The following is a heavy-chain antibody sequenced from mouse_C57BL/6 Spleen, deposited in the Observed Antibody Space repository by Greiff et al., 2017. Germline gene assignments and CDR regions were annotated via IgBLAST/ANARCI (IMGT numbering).Heavy chain of an antibody. Sequence: QVQLQQSGAELARPGASVKLSCKASGYTFTSYGISWVKQRTGQGLEWIGEIYPRSGNTSYNEKFKGKATLTADKSSSTAYMELRSLTSEDSAVYFCAREGSYGSNFDYWGQGTTLTVSS. J-gene: IGHJ2*01. CDR1: GYTFTSYG. CDR3: AREGSYGSNFDY. V-gene: IGHV1-81*01. D-gene: IGHD1-1*01. CDR2: IYPRSGNT.